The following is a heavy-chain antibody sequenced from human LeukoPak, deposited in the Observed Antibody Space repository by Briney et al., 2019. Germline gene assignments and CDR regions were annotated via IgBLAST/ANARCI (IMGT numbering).Heavy chain of an antibody. V-gene: IGHV3-11*04. J-gene: IGHJ6*03. D-gene: IGHD6-13*01. CDR3: ARALAAAGRYYYYYYMDV. CDR1: GFTFSDYY. Sequence: GGSLRLSCAASGFTFSDYYMSWIRQAPGKGLEWVSYISSSGSTIYYADSVKGRFTISRDNAKNSLYLQMNSLRAEDTAVYYCARALAAAGRYYYYYYMDVWGKGTTVTVSS. CDR2: ISSSGSTI.